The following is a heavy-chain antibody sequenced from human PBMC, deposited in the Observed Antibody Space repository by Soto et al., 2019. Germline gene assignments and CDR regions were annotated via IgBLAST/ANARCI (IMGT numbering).Heavy chain of an antibody. CDR3: ARTATVTTNYYGMDV. V-gene: IGHV5-51*01. J-gene: IGHJ6*02. Sequence: GESLKISCKGSGYSFTSYWIGWVRQMPGKGLEWMGIIYPGDSDTRYSPSFQGQVTISADKSISTAYLQWSSLKASDTAMYYCARTATVTTNYYGMDVWGQGTTVTVS. CDR2: IYPGDSDT. CDR1: GYSFTSYW. D-gene: IGHD4-17*01.